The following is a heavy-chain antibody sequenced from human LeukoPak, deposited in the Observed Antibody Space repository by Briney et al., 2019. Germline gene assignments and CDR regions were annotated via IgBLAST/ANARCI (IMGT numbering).Heavy chain of an antibody. V-gene: IGHV3-23*01. Sequence: GGSLRLSCAASGFTFSDYAMSWVRQAPGKGLRWVSAISGSGGTTYYADSVKGRFTISRDNSKNTLYLQMNNLRVDDTAIYYCAKDVRYCGGNCHTGYFDDWGQGTLVTVSS. CDR2: ISGSGGTT. J-gene: IGHJ4*02. D-gene: IGHD2-21*02. CDR3: AKDVRYCGGNCHTGYFDD. CDR1: GFTFSDYA.